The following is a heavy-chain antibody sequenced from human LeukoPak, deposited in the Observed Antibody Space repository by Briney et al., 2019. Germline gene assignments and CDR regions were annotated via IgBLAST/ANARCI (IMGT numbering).Heavy chain of an antibody. CDR1: GFTFSDYY. D-gene: IGHD2-2*02. J-gene: IGHJ3*02. Sequence: PGGSLRLSCAASGFTFSDYYMSWIRQAPGKGLEWVSYISSSGSTIYYADSVKGRFTISRDNAKNSLYLQMNSLRAEDTAVYYCARDRAAAAIYDAFDIWGQGTMVTVSS. CDR3: ARDRAAAAIYDAFDI. V-gene: IGHV3-11*04. CDR2: ISSSGSTI.